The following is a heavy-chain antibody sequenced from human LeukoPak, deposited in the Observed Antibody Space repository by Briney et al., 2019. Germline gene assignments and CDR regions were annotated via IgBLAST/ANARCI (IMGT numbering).Heavy chain of an antibody. J-gene: IGHJ4*02. Sequence: TGGSLRLSCAASGFTLSKYRMHWVRQAPGKGPVWVSRINEDGSRIDYADSVRGRFTISRDSAENTLYLQMNSLYCSRDFVGPDDYWGQGTLVSVSS. CDR1: GFTLSKYR. CDR2: INEDGSRI. D-gene: IGHD1-26*01. V-gene: IGHV3-74*01. CDR3: DY.